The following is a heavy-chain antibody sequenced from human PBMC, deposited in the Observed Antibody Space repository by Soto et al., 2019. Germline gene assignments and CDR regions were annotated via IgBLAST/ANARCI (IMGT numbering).Heavy chain of an antibody. V-gene: IGHV1-69*04. CDR3: ARDQYXYXSGSAGFDP. Sequence: QVQLVQSGAEVKKPESSVKVSCKASGGTFSSYTISWVRQAPGQGLEWMGRIIPILGIANYAQKFQGRVTITADRSTSTAYMELSSLRSEDTAVYYCARDQYXYXSGSAGFDPWGQGTLVTVSS. CDR1: GGTFSSYT. D-gene: IGHD3-10*01. CDR2: IIPILGIA. J-gene: IGHJ5*02.